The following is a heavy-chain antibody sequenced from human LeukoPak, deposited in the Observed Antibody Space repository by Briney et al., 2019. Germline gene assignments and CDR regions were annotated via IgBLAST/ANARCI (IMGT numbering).Heavy chain of an antibody. CDR2: IYYSGST. D-gene: IGHD6-19*01. CDR3: ARDDVAVAGTVAYYYGMDV. V-gene: IGHV4-59*01. J-gene: IGHJ6*02. CDR1: AGSIISYY. Sequence: SETLPLTCTVSAGSIISYYWSWIRQPPAKGLEWMGYIYYSGSTNYNHSLNSRVTISVDTSKNQFSLKLSSVTAADTAVYYCARDDVAVAGTVAYYYGMDVWGQGTTVTVS.